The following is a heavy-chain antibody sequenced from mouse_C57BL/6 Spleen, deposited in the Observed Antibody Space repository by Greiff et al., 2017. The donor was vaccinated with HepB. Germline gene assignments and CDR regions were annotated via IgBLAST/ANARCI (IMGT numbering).Heavy chain of an antibody. CDR2: IYPGDGDN. CDR3: ARSSGYEAMHY. V-gene: IGHV1-82*01. Sequence: QVQLKQSGPELVKSGASVKISCRASGYAFSSSWMNGVKRRPGKGLEWIGRIYPGDGDNKYNGKFKGKATLTADKYSRTAYMQLISLTSEDSAVYFCARSSGYEAMHYWGQGPSSTISP. J-gene: IGHJ4*01. CDR1: GYAFSSSW. D-gene: IGHD3-2*02.